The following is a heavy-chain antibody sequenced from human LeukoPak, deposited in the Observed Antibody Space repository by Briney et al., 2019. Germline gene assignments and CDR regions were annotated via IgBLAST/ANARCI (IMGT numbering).Heavy chain of an antibody. V-gene: IGHV3-21*01. CDR3: ARAYYGDRRGYYYYGMDV. J-gene: IGHJ6*04. Sequence: SGGSLRLSCAASGFTFSSYSMNWVRQAPGKGLEGVSSISSSSSSYIYYPDSVKARFTTASDHDKNSLYLKMNSLRAEDTAVYYCARAYYGDRRGYYYYGMDVWGKGPTVTVSS. D-gene: IGHD4-17*01. CDR1: GFTFSSYS. CDR2: ISSSSSSYI.